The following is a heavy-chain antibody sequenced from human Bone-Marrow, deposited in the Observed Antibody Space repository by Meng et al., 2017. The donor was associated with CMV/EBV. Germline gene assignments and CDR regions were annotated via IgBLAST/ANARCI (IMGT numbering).Heavy chain of an antibody. D-gene: IGHD3-3*01. J-gene: IGHJ6*02. CDR1: GFTFSSYS. CDR3: ARGEVSGYDFWSAIRNPYYYYGMDI. CDR2: ISSSSSYI. Sequence: GGLRLSCAASGFTFSSYSMNWVRQAPGKRLEWVSSISSSSSYIYYADSVKGRFTISRDNAKNSLYLQMNSLRAEDTAVYYCARGEVSGYDFWSAIRNPYYYYGMDIWGQGTTVTVSS. V-gene: IGHV3-21*01.